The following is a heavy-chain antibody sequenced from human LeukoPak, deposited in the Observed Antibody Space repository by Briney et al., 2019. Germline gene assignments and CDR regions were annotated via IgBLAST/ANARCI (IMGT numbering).Heavy chain of an antibody. CDR1: GYTFTGYY. D-gene: IGHD2-2*01. J-gene: IGHJ5*02. V-gene: IGHV1-2*02. CDR3: ARAAYVVPAAKSEGWFDP. Sequence: ASVKVSCKASGYTFTGYYMHWVRQAPGQGLEWMGWINPNSGGTNYAQKFQGRVTMTRDTSISTAYMELSRLRSDDTAVYYCARAAYVVPAAKSEGWFDPWGQGTQVTVSS. CDR2: INPNSGGT.